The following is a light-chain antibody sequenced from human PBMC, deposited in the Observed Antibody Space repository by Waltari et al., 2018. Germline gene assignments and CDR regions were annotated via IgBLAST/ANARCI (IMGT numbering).Light chain of an antibody. V-gene: IGLV2-11*01. J-gene: IGLJ3*02. CDR3: CSYAGSYTWV. CDR2: DVT. CDR1: TNDLGSYNY. Sequence: SALTQPRSVSGSPGQSVTISCTGTTNDLGSYNYVSWYQQHPGKAPKLIILDVTKRPSGVPDRLSGSKSGNTASVTISGLRAEDEAEYYCCSYAGSYTWVFGGGTKLTVV.